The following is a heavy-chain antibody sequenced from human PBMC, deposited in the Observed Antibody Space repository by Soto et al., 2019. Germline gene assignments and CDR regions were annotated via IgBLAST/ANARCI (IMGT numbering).Heavy chain of an antibody. CDR3: AKDRVDSGTYRDACDI. CDR1: AFSFSSYA. J-gene: IGHJ3*02. CDR2: ISGSGGSK. V-gene: IGHV3-23*01. D-gene: IGHD1-26*01. Sequence: EVQLLESGGGLVQPGGSLRLSCAASAFSFSSYAMSWFRQAPGKGLEWVSAISGSGGSKYYADSVKGRFTISRDNYKNTLYLQMNSLRAEDTAVYFCAKDRVDSGTYRDACDIWGQGTMVTVSS.